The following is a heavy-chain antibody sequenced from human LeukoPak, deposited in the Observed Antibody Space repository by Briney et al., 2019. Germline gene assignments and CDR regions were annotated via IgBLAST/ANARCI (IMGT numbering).Heavy chain of an antibody. D-gene: IGHD6-13*01. CDR1: GGSITNYY. V-gene: IGHV4-59*01. CDR2: IYYSGST. J-gene: IGHJ4*02. CDR3: ARGGIAAAALVHLGY. Sequence: PSESLSLTCSVSGGSITNYYSSWIRQPPGKDHEWNGYIYYSGSTNYNPSLKSRVTIAVDTSKNQFSLKLSSVTAADTAVYYCARGGIAAAALVHLGYWGQGTLVTVSS.